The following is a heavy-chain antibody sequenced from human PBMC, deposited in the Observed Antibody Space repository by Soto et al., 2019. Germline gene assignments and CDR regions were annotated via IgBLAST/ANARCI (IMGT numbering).Heavy chain of an antibody. Sequence: GASVKVSCKASGYTFTSYYMHWVRQAPGQGLEWMGIINPSGGSTSYAQKFQGRVTMTRDTSTSTVYMELSSLRSEDTAVYYCARGSTIFGVDPVGGDTGRYWGQGTLVTVSS. CDR3: ARGSTIFGVDPVGGDTGRY. CDR2: INPSGGST. D-gene: IGHD3-3*01. J-gene: IGHJ4*02. CDR1: GYTFTSYY. V-gene: IGHV1-46*01.